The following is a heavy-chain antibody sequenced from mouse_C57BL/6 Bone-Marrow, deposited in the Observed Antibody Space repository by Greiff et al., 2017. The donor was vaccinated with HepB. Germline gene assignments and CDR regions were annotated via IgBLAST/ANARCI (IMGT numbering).Heavy chain of an antibody. V-gene: IGHV1-72*01. J-gene: IGHJ1*03. CDR3: ARRGASNFYWYFDV. CDR2: IDPNSGGT. Sequence: VQLQQPGAELVKPGASVKLSCKASGYTFTSYWMHWVKQRPGRGLEWIGRIDPNSGGTKYTEKFKSKATLTVDKPSSTAYMQLSSLTSEDSAVYYCARRGASNFYWYFDVWGTGTTVTVSS. D-gene: IGHD4-1*01. CDR1: GYTFTSYW.